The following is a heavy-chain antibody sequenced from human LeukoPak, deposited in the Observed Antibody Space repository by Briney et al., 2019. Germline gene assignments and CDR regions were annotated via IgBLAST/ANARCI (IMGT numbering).Heavy chain of an antibody. CDR1: GFTFDDYA. D-gene: IGHD4-17*01. CDR3: AKHRVSTVTTRSHFDS. CDR2: ISWNSGSI. J-gene: IGHJ4*02. V-gene: IGHV3-9*01. Sequence: PGRSLRLSCAASGFTFDDYAMHWVRQAPGKGLEWVSHISWNSGSIGYADSVKGRFTISRDNAKNSLYLQMNSLRAEDTALYYCAKHRVSTVTTRSHFDSWVQGTLVTVSS.